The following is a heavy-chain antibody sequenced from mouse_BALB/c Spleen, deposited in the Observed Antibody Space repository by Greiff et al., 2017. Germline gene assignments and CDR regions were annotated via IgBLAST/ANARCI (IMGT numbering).Heavy chain of an antibody. D-gene: IGHD1-1*01. J-gene: IGHJ4*01. Sequence: EVKLQESGGGLVQPGGSRKLSCAASGFTFSSFGMHWVRQAPEKGLEWVAYISSGSSTIYYAETVKGRFTISRDNPKNTLFLQMTSLRSEDTAMYYCARSYFYGSSYLYYYAMDYWGQGTSVTVSS. V-gene: IGHV5-17*02. CDR3: ARSYFYGSSYLYYYAMDY. CDR2: ISSGSSTI. CDR1: GFTFSSFG.